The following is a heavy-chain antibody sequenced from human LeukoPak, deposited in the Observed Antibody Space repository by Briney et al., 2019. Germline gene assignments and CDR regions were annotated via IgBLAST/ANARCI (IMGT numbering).Heavy chain of an antibody. CDR2: IYYSGST. J-gene: IGHJ4*02. CDR3: ARQLISSSSGFDY. CDR1: GGSIISSSYY. V-gene: IGHV4-39*01. D-gene: IGHD6-6*01. Sequence: ETLSLTCTVSGGSIISSSYYWGWIRQPPGKGLEWIGSIYYSGSTYYNPSLKSRVTISVDPSKNQFSLKLSSVTAADTAVYYCARQLISSSSGFDYWGQGTLVTVSS.